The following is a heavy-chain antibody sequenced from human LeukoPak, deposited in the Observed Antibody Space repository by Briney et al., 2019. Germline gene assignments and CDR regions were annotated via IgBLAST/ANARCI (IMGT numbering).Heavy chain of an antibody. Sequence: GGSLRLSCAASGFTFSNYGMHWVRQAPGKGLEWVAVISYDGSDKYYADSVKGRFTISRDNSKNTLYMQVSSLRPEDTAVYFCARDTYSGYVNLSDYWGQGTLVTVSS. CDR2: ISYDGSDK. J-gene: IGHJ4*02. V-gene: IGHV3-30*03. D-gene: IGHD5-12*01. CDR1: GFTFSNYG. CDR3: ARDTYSGYVNLSDY.